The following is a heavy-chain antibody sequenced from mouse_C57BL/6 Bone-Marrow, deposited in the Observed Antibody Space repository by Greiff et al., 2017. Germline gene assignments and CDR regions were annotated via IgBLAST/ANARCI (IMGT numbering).Heavy chain of an antibody. CDR1: GFSLTSYD. CDR3: ARKGGYSLDAMDY. J-gene: IGHJ4*01. Sequence: VKLMESGPGLVAPSQSLSITCTVSGFSLTSYDISWVRQPPGKGLEWLGVIWNCGGTNYNSALKSRLSISKDNSKSPVFLTMNSLQTDDPARYYCARKGGYSLDAMDYWGQGTSVTVSS. V-gene: IGHV2-9-1*01. D-gene: IGHD2-3*01. CDR2: IWNCGGT.